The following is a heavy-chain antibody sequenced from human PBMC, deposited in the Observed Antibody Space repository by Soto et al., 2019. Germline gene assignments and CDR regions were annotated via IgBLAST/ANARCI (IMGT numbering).Heavy chain of an antibody. CDR2: ISSSSSTI. CDR3: ARGERICTNGVCSQYYYYYYMDV. Sequence: GGSLRLSCAASGFTFSSYSMNWVRQAPGKGLEWASYISSSSSTIYYADSVKGRFTISRDNAKNSLYLQMNSLRAEDTAVYYCARGERICTNGVCSQYYYYYYMDVWGKGTTVTVSS. J-gene: IGHJ6*03. D-gene: IGHD2-8*01. V-gene: IGHV3-48*01. CDR1: GFTFSSYS.